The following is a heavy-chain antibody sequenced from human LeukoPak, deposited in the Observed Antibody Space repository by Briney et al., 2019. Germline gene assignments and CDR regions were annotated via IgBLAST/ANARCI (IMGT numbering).Heavy chain of an antibody. D-gene: IGHD5-18*01. CDR3: ARAGGYSYGYRYYGMDV. Sequence: GASVKVSCKASGYTFTSYDINWVRQATGQGLEWMGWMNPNSGNTGYAQKFQGRVTMTRDTSTSTVYMELSSLRSEDTAVYYCARAGGYSYGYRYYGMDVWGQGTTVTVSS. J-gene: IGHJ6*02. V-gene: IGHV1-8*01. CDR1: GYTFTSYD. CDR2: MNPNSGNT.